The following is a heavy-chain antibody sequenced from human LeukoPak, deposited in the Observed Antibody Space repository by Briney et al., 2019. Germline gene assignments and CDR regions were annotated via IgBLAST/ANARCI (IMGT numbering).Heavy chain of an antibody. CDR2: ISAYNGNT. D-gene: IGHD2-15*01. CDR3: ARARWGDCSGGSCYLFDY. J-gene: IGHJ4*02. CDR1: GYTFTSYG. V-gene: IGHV1-18*01. Sequence: GASVKVSCKASGYTFTSYGISWVRQAPGQGLEWMGWISAYNGNTNYAQKLQGRVTMTTDTSTGTAYMELRSLRSDDTAVYYCARARWGDCSGGSCYLFDYWGQGTLVTVSS.